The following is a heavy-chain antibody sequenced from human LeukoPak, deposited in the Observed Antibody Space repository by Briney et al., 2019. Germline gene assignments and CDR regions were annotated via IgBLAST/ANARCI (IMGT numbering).Heavy chain of an antibody. Sequence: GGSLRLSCAASGFTFSSYAMSWVRQAPGKGLEWVSTFSGSGGSTHYADSVKGRFTISRDNSKNTLYLQMNSLRAEDTAVYYCTTDSGTHLDVWGKGTTVTVSS. J-gene: IGHJ6*04. CDR1: GFTFSSYA. CDR3: TTDSGTHLDV. CDR2: FSGSGGST. V-gene: IGHV3-23*01.